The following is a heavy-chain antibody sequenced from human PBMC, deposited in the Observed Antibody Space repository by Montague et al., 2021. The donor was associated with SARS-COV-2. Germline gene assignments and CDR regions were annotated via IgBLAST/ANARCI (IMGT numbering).Heavy chain of an antibody. V-gene: IGHV4-39*02. D-gene: IGHD3-22*01. Sequence: IDYTGTTYYNRSLKSRVTISVVTSKNHFTLKLSSLTAAETAVYYCARLKRYFDSSGSPSAFDFWCQGTKVTVSS. J-gene: IGHJ3*01. CDR3: ARLKRYFDSSGSPSAFDF. CDR2: IDYTGTT.